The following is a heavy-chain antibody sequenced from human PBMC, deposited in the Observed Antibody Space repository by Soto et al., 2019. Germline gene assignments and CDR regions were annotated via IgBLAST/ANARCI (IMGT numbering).Heavy chain of an antibody. CDR3: ARGTFIAAAAYGMDV. D-gene: IGHD6-13*01. V-gene: IGHV4-59*01. J-gene: IGHJ6*02. CDR2: IYYSGST. Sequence: SETLSLTCTVSGGSISSYYWSWIRQPPGKGLEWIGYIYYSGSTNYNPSLKSRVTISVGTSKNQFSLKLSSVTAADTAAYYCARGTFIAAAAYGMDVWGQGTTVTVSS. CDR1: GGSISSYY.